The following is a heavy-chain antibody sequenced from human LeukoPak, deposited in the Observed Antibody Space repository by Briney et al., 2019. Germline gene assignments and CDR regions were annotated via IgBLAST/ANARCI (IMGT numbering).Heavy chain of an antibody. J-gene: IGHJ4*02. CDR2: IYSGGDT. Sequence: GGSLRLSCAASGFAFRNVWMSWVRQAPGKGLEWVSIIYSGGDTYYAGSVKGRFTISRHNSENTLYLQMNSLRAEDTAVYYCARQGRGYSYLFDYWGQGTLVTVSS. CDR3: ARQGRGYSYLFDY. CDR1: GFAFRNVW. D-gene: IGHD5-18*01. V-gene: IGHV3-53*04.